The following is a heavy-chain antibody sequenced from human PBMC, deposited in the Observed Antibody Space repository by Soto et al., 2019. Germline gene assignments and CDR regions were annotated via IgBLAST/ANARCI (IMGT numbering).Heavy chain of an antibody. V-gene: IGHV3-72*01. CDR1: GFTFSDHY. Sequence: GGSLRLSCAASGFTFSDHYMEWVRQAPGKGLEWVGRIRTKVQSYSTEYAASVRDRFTISRDDSKKSLYLQMNSLTTEDMAMYFCARLIAYCGGACSSVALDIGGKGTRGTVS. D-gene: IGHD2-21*02. CDR3: ARLIAYCGGACSSVALDI. CDR2: IRTKVQSYST. J-gene: IGHJ3*02.